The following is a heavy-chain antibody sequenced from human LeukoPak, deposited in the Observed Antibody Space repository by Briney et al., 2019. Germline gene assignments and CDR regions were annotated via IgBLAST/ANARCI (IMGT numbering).Heavy chain of an antibody. J-gene: IGHJ5*02. V-gene: IGHV4-34*01. Sequence: KPSETLSLTCAVYGGSLSGYYWSWIRQPPGKGLECIGEINHSGSTNYNPSLKSRVTISVDTSKNQYSLKLSSVTAADTAVYYCARMAILMVYAKGGCFDPWGQGTLVTVSS. CDR3: ARMAILMVYAKGGCFDP. CDR1: GGSLSGYY. D-gene: IGHD2-8*01. CDR2: INHSGST.